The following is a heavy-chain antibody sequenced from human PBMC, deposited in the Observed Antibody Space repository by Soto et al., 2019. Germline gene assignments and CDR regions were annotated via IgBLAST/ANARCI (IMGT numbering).Heavy chain of an antibody. CDR3: ASHSFSGSYPPLYYYYGMDV. V-gene: IGHV4-59*01. CDR1: GGSISSYY. J-gene: IGHJ6*02. Sequence: PSETLSLTCTVSGGSISSYYWSWIRQPPGKGLEWIGYIYYSGSTNYNPSLKSRVTISVDTSKNQFSLKLSSVTAADTAVYYCASHSFSGSYPPLYYYYGMDVWGQGTTVTVS. CDR2: IYYSGST. D-gene: IGHD1-26*01.